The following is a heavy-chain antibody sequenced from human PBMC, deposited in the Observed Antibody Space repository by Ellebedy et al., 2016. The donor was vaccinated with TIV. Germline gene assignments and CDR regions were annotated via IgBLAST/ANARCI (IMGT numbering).Heavy chain of an antibody. V-gene: IGHV4-39*01. Sequence: SETLSLTXTVSGGSISSSSYYWGWIRQPPGKGLEWIGSIYYSGSTYYNPSLKSRVTISVDTSKNQFSLKLSSVTAADTAVYYCASRNWNYGWYFDLWGRGTLVTVSS. CDR2: IYYSGST. CDR1: GGSISSSSYY. D-gene: IGHD1-7*01. J-gene: IGHJ2*01. CDR3: ASRNWNYGWYFDL.